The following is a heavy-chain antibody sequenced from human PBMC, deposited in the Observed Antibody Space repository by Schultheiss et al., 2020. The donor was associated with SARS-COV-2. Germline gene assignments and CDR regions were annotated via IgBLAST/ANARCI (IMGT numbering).Heavy chain of an antibody. J-gene: IGHJ4*02. Sequence: GGSLRLSCAASGFTFSKFGMHCVRQAPGKGLEWVAVISFEVSNKFYGESVKGRFTISRDNSKNTVYLQMNSLRTEDTAVYFCARGLPSQYNGYVRPYYFDHWGRGSLVTVSS. CDR1: GFTFSKFG. CDR3: ARGLPSQYNGYVRPYYFDH. V-gene: IGHV3-30*03. CDR2: ISFEVSNK. D-gene: IGHD5-12*01.